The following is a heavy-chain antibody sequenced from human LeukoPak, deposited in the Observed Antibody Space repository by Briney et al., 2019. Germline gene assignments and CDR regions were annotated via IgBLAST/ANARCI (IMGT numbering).Heavy chain of an antibody. Sequence: GGSLRLSCAASGFTFSTYSMNWVRQAPGKGLEWVSSISTSSIYIYYADSIKGRFTISRDNAKNSLYLQMNSLRAEDTAVYYCARDRMPFSGYDTGCFDPWGQGTLVTVSS. J-gene: IGHJ5*02. V-gene: IGHV3-21*01. CDR1: GFTFSTYS. CDR2: ISTSSIYI. D-gene: IGHD5-12*01. CDR3: ARDRMPFSGYDTGCFDP.